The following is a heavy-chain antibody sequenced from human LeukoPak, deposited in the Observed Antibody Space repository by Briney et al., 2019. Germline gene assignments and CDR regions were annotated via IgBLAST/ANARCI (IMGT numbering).Heavy chain of an antibody. V-gene: IGHV3-30-3*01. D-gene: IGHD3-9*01. CDR3: ARDLTLGVSTHYDILTGYYKGYYYYGMDV. CDR2: ISYDGSNK. Sequence: GGSLRLSCAASGFTFSSYAMHWVRQAPGKGLEWVAVISYDGSNKYYADSVKGRFTISRDNSKNTLYLQMNSLRAEDTAVYYCARDLTLGVSTHYDILTGYYKGYYYYGMDVWGQGTTVTVSS. CDR1: GFTFSSYA. J-gene: IGHJ6*02.